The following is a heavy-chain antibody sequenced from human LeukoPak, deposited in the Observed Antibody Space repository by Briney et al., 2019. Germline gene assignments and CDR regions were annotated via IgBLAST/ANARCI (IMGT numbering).Heavy chain of an antibody. V-gene: IGHV1-46*01. Sequence: ASVKVSCKASGYTFTSYYMHWVRQAPGQGLEWMGIINPSGGSTSYAQRFQGRVTMTRDTSTSTVYMELSSLRSEDTAVYYCATAIYYGSGSHLYDYWGQGTLVTVSS. CDR2: INPSGGST. J-gene: IGHJ4*02. D-gene: IGHD3-10*01. CDR1: GYTFTSYY. CDR3: ATAIYYGSGSHLYDY.